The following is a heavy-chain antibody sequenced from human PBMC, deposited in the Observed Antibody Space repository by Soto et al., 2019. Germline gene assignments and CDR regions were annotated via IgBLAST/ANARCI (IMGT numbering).Heavy chain of an antibody. V-gene: IGHV4-39*07. D-gene: IGHD6-13*01. CDR2: IYYSGST. CDR3: ARGQSSSWLPF. J-gene: IGHJ4*02. CDR1: GGSISSSSYY. Sequence: SETLSLTCTVSGGSISSSSYYWGWIRQPPGKGLEWIGNIYYSGSTYYNPSLKSRVTISVDTSKNQFSLKLSSVTAADTAVYYCARGQSSSWLPFWGQGTLVTVSS.